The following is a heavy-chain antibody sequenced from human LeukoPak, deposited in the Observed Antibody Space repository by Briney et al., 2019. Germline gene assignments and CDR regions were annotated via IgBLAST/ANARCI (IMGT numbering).Heavy chain of an antibody. CDR3: ARESLGALGYSYGYWEYYYYYGMDV. J-gene: IGHJ6*02. CDR1: GYTFTSYD. V-gene: IGHV1-8*01. CDR2: MNPNSGNT. D-gene: IGHD5-18*01. Sequence: ASVKVSCKASGYTFTSYDINWVRQATGQGLEWMGWMNPNSGNTGYAQKFQGRVTMTRNTSISTAYMELSSLRSEDTAVYYCARESLGALGYSYGYWEYYYYYGMDVWGQGTSVTVSS.